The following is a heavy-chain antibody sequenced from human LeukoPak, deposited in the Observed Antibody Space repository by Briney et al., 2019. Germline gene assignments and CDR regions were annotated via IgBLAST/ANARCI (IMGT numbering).Heavy chain of an antibody. CDR3: ARAENSNHIFDY. V-gene: IGHV3-30-3*01. CDR1: GFTFSSYA. D-gene: IGHD4-11*01. Sequence: AGGSLRLSCAASGFTFSSYAMHWVRQAPGKGLEWVAVISYDGSNKYYADSVKGRFTISRDNSKNTLYLQMSSLRAEDTAVYYCARAENSNHIFDYWGQGTLVTVSS. J-gene: IGHJ4*02. CDR2: ISYDGSNK.